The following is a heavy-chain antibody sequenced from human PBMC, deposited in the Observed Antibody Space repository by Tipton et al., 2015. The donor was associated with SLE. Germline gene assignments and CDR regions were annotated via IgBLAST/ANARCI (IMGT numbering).Heavy chain of an antibody. CDR2: IYFTGST. Sequence: TLSLTCSISGGSISDYFWSWIRQPPGKGLEWIGFIYFTGSTNYNPSLKSRVSTSVDTSKNQFSLKLSSVTAADTAVYYCATYPTGYYYGLDVWGKGTTVPVSS. J-gene: IGHJ6*04. CDR1: GGSISDYF. V-gene: IGHV4-59*01. CDR3: ATYPTGYYYGLDV.